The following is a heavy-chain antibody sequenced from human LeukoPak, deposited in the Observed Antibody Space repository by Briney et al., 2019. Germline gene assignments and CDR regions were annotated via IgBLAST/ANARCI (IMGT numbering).Heavy chain of an antibody. CDR3: ARAQIVSSITIFGVVTPNYYMDV. D-gene: IGHD3-3*01. J-gene: IGHJ6*03. V-gene: IGHV1-18*01. CDR2: ISAYNGNT. CDR1: GYTFNIYG. Sequence: ASVRVSCKASGYTFNIYGISWVRQAPGQGLERMGWISAYNGNTNYAQKFQGRVTMTTDTSTSTAYMELRSLRSDDTAVYYCARAQIVSSITIFGVVTPNYYMDVWGKGTTVTVSS.